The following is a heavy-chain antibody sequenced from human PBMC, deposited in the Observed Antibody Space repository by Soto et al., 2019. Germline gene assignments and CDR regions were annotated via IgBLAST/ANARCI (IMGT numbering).Heavy chain of an antibody. CDR3: ARGMRYCSGGSCYHNWFDP. CDR1: GGSISSGGYY. Sequence: QVQLQESGPGLVKPSQTLSLTCTVSGGSISSGGYYWSWIRQHPGKGLEWIGYIYYSGSTYYNPSRKSRVTISVDTSKNQFSLKLRSVTAADTAVYYCARGMRYCSGGSCYHNWFDPWGQGTLVTVSS. CDR2: IYYSGST. V-gene: IGHV4-31*03. D-gene: IGHD2-15*01. J-gene: IGHJ5*02.